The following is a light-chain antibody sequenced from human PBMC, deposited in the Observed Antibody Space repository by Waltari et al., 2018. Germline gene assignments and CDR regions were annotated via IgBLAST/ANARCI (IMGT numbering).Light chain of an antibody. CDR1: QSLLHSNGNTY. J-gene: IGKJ3*01. CDR3: MQSTKDPFT. Sequence: DIVMTQTPLSLPVTPGEPASISCRSSQSLLHSNGNTYLHWYLQKPGQSPRLLIYKVTNRESGVPDRFSGSGSGTEFTLKISRVEPEDVGVYYCMQSTKDPFTFGPGTKLDIK. V-gene: IGKV2D-29*02. CDR2: KVT.